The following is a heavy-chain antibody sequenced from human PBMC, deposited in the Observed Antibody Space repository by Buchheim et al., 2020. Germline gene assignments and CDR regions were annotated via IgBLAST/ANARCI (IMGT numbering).Heavy chain of an antibody. CDR3: ARDCYDSSGYYYEHYYYGMDV. CDR1: GGTFSSYA. V-gene: IGHV1-69*01. D-gene: IGHD3-22*01. J-gene: IGHJ6*02. CDR2: IIPIFGTA. Sequence: QVQLVQSGAEVKKPGSSVKVSCKASGGTFSSYAISWVRQAPGQGLEWMGGIIPIFGTANYAQKFQGRVTITADESTSTAYMELRSMRSEDTAVYYCARDCYDSSGYYYEHYYYGMDVWGQGTT.